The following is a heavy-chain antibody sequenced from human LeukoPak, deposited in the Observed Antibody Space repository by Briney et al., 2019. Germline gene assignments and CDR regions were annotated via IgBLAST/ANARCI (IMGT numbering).Heavy chain of an antibody. V-gene: IGHV4-39*07. D-gene: IGHD1-14*01. J-gene: IGHJ6*04. CDR3: ARVYNVDV. CDR2: INYSGTT. CDR1: GSTFSSYE. Sequence: GSLRLSCAASGSTFSSYEMNWVRQSPGKGLEWIGSINYSGTTYYNPSLNSRVTISVDTSKNQFSLKVTSVTAADTAVYYCARVYNVDVWGKGTTVTVSS.